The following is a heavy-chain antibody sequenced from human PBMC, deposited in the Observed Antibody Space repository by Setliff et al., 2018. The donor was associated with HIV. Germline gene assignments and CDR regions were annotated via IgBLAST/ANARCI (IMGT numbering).Heavy chain of an antibody. CDR3: ARATFGSTSSGINYYMDV. CDR2: IYYDGTT. D-gene: IGHD3-10*01. V-gene: IGHV4-59*02. J-gene: IGHJ6*03. CDR1: GGSVSGYF. Sequence: SETLSLTCTVSGGSVSGYFRSWIRQPPGRGLEWIGYIYYDGTTNSNPSLKSRVTISVTTSKNQFSLKLSSVTAADTALYFCARATFGSTSSGINYYMDVWGNGTTVTVSS.